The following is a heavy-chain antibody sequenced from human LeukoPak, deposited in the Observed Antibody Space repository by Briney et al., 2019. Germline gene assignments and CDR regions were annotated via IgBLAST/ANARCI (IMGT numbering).Heavy chain of an antibody. CDR3: ARGGYYDSSGYYYIGDAFDI. D-gene: IGHD3-22*01. CDR1: GYTFTSYA. CDR2: INTNTGNP. J-gene: IGHJ3*02. V-gene: IGHV7-4-1*02. Sequence: ASVTVSCKASGYTFTSYAMNWVRQAPGQGLEWMGWINTNTGNPTYAQGFTGRFVFSLDTSVSTAYLQISSLKAEDTAVYYCARGGYYDSSGYYYIGDAFDIWGQGTMVTVSS.